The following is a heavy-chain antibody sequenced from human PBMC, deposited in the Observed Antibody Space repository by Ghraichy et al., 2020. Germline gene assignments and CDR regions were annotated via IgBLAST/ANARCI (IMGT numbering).Heavy chain of an antibody. CDR1: GFTFSSYA. D-gene: IGHD3-22*01. J-gene: IGHJ4*02. Sequence: GESLRLSCAASGFTFSSYAMSWVRQAPGKGLEWVSAISGSGGSTYYADSVKGRFTISRDNSKNTLYLQMNSLRAEDTAVYYCAKDRGMIVVALLDYWGQGTLVTVSS. CDR2: ISGSGGST. V-gene: IGHV3-23*01. CDR3: AKDRGMIVVALLDY.